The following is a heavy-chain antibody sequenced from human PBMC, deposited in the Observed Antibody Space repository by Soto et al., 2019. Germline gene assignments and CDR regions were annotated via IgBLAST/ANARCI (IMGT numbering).Heavy chain of an antibody. Sequence: EVQLLESGGGLVHPGGSLRLSCAGSGFTFSNYAMSWVRQAPGTGLEWVSGIGASGAGTYYADSVKGRFTISRDNSKNTLHLQMNSLRAEDTAVYYCALRKTGSYFDYWGQGALVTVSS. CDR1: GFTFSNYA. CDR2: IGASGAGT. CDR3: ALRKTGSYFDY. J-gene: IGHJ4*02. V-gene: IGHV3-23*01. D-gene: IGHD1-26*01.